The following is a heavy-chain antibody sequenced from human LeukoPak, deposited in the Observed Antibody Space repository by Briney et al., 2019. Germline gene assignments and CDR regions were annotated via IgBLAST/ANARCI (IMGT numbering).Heavy chain of an antibody. J-gene: IGHJ4*02. CDR3: ARLVQQTSGIVVRGYYFEY. CDR2: IYSTGST. Sequence: SETLSLTCTVSGGSMNSYYWTWIRQPPGKGLEWIGYIYSTGSTNYNPSLQSRLTFSVDPSKNQFSLKLSSVTAADTAVYYCARLVQQTSGIVVRGYYFEYWGQGTLVTVSS. CDR1: GGSMNSYY. D-gene: IGHD3-22*01. V-gene: IGHV4-59*08.